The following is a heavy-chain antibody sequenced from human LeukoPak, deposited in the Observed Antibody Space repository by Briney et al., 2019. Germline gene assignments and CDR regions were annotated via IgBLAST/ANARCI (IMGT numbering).Heavy chain of an antibody. Sequence: ASVKVSCKASGYIFTSYAMHWVRQAPGQRLEWMGWINAGNGNTKYSQKFQGRVTITRDTSASTAYMELSSLRSEDTAVYYCARGVYYDSSGYYGYWGQGTLVTVSS. V-gene: IGHV1-3*01. D-gene: IGHD3-22*01. J-gene: IGHJ4*02. CDR2: INAGNGNT. CDR3: ARGVYYDSSGYYGY. CDR1: GYIFTSYA.